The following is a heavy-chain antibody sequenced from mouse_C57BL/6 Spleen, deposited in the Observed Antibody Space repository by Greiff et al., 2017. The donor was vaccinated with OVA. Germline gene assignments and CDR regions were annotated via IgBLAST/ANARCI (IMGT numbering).Heavy chain of an antibody. CDR2: ICYSGST. Sequence: EVQLQESGPGMVKPSQSLSLTCTVTGYSITSGYDWHWIRHFPGNKLDWMGYICYSGSTNYNPSLKSRISITHDTSKDHFFLKLNSVTTEDAATYYCAGRGRGYLDYWGQGTTLTVSS. J-gene: IGHJ2*01. CDR3: AGRGRGYLDY. CDR1: GYSITSGYD. V-gene: IGHV3-1*01.